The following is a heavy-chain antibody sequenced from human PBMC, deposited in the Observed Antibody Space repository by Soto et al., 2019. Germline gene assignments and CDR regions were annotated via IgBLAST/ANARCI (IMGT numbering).Heavy chain of an antibody. V-gene: IGHV3-23*01. CDR2: ISGSGGQA. J-gene: IGHJ3*02. CDR3: AKQDDAWTNGHFDI. D-gene: IGHD2-8*01. Sequence: EVQLLESGGGLVQPGGSLRLSCAASGFTFDSYDMSWVRQVPGKGLEWVSGISGSGGQAYYADSVKGRFTISRDNSKNTLHVQLDRLRAEDTAIYYFAKQDDAWTNGHFDIWGQGTMVTVSS. CDR1: GFTFDSYD.